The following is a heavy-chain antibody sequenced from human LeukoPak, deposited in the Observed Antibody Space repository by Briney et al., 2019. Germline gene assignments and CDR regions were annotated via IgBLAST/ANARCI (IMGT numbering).Heavy chain of an antibody. CDR3: AKDRCSNGVGCYYYYMDV. CDR2: NRYDGSNK. Sequence: PGGSLRLSCAASAFTFSSYGMHWVRQAPGKGLEWVAFNRYDGSNKYYADSVKGRFSISRDSSKNILYLQMNSLRAEDTAVYYCAKDRCSNGVGCYYYYMDVWGKGTTVTISS. V-gene: IGHV3-30*02. CDR1: AFTFSSYG. J-gene: IGHJ6*03. D-gene: IGHD2-8*01.